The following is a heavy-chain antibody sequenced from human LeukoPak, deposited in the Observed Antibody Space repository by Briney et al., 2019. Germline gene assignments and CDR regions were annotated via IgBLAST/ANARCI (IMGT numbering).Heavy chain of an antibody. CDR1: GGTFSSYA. CDR3: ARGLLGEAAAPSFDY. CDR2: IIPIFGTA. V-gene: IGHV1-69*01. Sequence: GSSVKVSCKASGGTFSSYAISWVRQAPGQGLEWMGGIIPIFGTANYAQKFQGRVTITADESTSTAYMELNSLRSEDTAVYYCARGLLGEAAAPSFDYWGQGTLVTVSS. J-gene: IGHJ4*02. D-gene: IGHD6-13*01.